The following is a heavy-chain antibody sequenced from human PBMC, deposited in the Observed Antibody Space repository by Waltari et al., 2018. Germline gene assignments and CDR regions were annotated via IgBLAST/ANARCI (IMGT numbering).Heavy chain of an antibody. J-gene: IGHJ3*02. D-gene: IGHD2-2*02. Sequence: QVQLVQSGAEVKKPGSSVKVSCKASGGTFSSYAISWVRQAPGQGLEWMGGISPSFGTANYAQKFQGRVTITADESTSTAYMELSSLRSEDTAVYYCARACSSTSCYTLPKADAFDIWGQGTMVTVSS. CDR2: ISPSFGTA. CDR3: ARACSSTSCYTLPKADAFDI. CDR1: GGTFSSYA. V-gene: IGHV1-69*01.